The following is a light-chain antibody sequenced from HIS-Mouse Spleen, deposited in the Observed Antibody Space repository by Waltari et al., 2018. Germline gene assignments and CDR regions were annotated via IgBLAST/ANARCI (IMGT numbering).Light chain of an antibody. Sequence: SYELTQPPPASVSPGRTATRTCSAGALPKKYASWYQQKSGQAPVLVIYEDSKRPSGIPERFSGSSSGTMATLTISGAQVEDEADYYCYSTDSSGNHRVFGGGTKLTVL. V-gene: IGLV3-10*01. CDR3: YSTDSSGNHRV. J-gene: IGLJ2*01. CDR2: EDS. CDR1: ALPKKY.